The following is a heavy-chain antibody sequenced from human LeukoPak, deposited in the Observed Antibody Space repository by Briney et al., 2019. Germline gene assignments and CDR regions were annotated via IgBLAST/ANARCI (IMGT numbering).Heavy chain of an antibody. D-gene: IGHD6-19*01. J-gene: IGHJ4*02. Sequence: PGGSLRLSCVASGFTFSSYAINWVRQAPGKGLEWVSSISGGGESTYYADSVKGRFTVSRDNSKNTLYLQINSLRGEDTAVYYCAKGKYSSGGVPDYWGQGTLVTVSS. CDR3: AKGKYSSGGVPDY. CDR2: ISGGGEST. CDR1: GFTFSSYA. V-gene: IGHV3-23*01.